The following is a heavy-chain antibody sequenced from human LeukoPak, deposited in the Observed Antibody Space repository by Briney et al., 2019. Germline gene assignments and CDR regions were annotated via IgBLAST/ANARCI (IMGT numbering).Heavy chain of an antibody. CDR1: GYTFTSYG. D-gene: IGHD5-18*01. J-gene: IGHJ3*02. Sequence: GASVKVFCNASGYTFTSYGISWVRQAPGQGLEWMGWISANNSNTNNAQEIQSRVTMTTETSASTASRELRCLRTEDMAVYYCAREGIRLWSWDAFDIWGQGTMVTVSS. CDR2: ISANNSNT. CDR3: AREGIRLWSWDAFDI. V-gene: IGHV1-18*03.